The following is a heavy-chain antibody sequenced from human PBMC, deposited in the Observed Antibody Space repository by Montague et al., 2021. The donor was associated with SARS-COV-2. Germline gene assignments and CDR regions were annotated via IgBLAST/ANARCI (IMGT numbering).Heavy chain of an antibody. Sequence: SLRLSCAASGFPFSSYAMHWVRQAPGKGLEWVAVISYDGSNKYYADSVKGRFTISRDNSKNTLYLQMNSLRAEDTAVYYCARVPPGLLWFGEIDYWGQGTLVTVSS. D-gene: IGHD3-10*01. CDR1: GFPFSSYA. CDR3: ARVPPGLLWFGEIDY. CDR2: ISYDGSNK. V-gene: IGHV3-30-3*01. J-gene: IGHJ4*02.